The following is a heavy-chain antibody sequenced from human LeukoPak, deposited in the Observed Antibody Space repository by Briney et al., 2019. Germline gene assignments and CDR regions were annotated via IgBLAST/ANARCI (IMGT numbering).Heavy chain of an antibody. J-gene: IGHJ3*02. V-gene: IGHV4-31*03. CDR2: IYYSGST. CDR1: GGSINSGGYY. Sequence: PSETLSPTCSVSGGSINSGGYYWSWIRQHPGKGLEWIGYIYYSGSTYYNPSLKSRVTISIDTSKNQFSLKLSSVTAADTAVYYCARDGGYCSGGNCFDAFDIWGQGTMVTVSS. D-gene: IGHD2-15*01. CDR3: ARDGGYCSGGNCFDAFDI.